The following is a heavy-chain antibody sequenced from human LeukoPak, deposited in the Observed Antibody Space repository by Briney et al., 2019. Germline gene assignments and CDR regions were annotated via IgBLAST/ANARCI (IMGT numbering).Heavy chain of an antibody. CDR1: GGSINNYY. D-gene: IGHD5-24*01. Sequence: SETLSLTCTVSGGSINNYYWSWIRQPPGKGLEWIGYFYYSGATNYNPSLKSRVTILVDTSKTHFSLKLTSVTAADTAVYYCARSTARDGYNFGYWGQGNLVTVSS. J-gene: IGHJ4*02. V-gene: IGHV4-59*08. CDR3: ARSTARDGYNFGY. CDR2: FYYSGAT.